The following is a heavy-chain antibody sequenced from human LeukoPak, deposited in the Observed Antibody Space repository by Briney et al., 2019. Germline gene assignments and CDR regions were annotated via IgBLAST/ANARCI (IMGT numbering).Heavy chain of an antibody. CDR2: IYYSGST. CDR1: GGSISSGGYY. J-gene: IGHJ4*02. CDR3: ARGGYSYGRTYYFDY. V-gene: IGHV4-31*03. D-gene: IGHD5-18*01. Sequence: SETLSLTCTVSGGSISSGGYYWSWIRQHPGKGLEWIGYIYYSGSTYYNPSLKSRVTISVDTSKNQFSLKLSSVTAADTAVYYCARGGYSYGRTYYFDYWGQGTLVTVSS.